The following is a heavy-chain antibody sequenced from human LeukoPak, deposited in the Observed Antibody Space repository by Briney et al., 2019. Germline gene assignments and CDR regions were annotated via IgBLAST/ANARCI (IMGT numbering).Heavy chain of an antibody. CDR3: ARRYRYRFVPYYYYMDV. J-gene: IGHJ6*03. V-gene: IGHV4-61*05. CDR2: IYYSGST. D-gene: IGHD3-16*02. CDR1: GGSISSSSYY. Sequence: PSETLSLTCTVSGGSISSSSYYWGWIRQPPGKGLEWIGYIYYSGSTNYNPSLKSRVTISVDTSKNQFSLKLSSVTAADTAVYYCARRYRYRFVPYYYYMDVWGKGTTVTVSS.